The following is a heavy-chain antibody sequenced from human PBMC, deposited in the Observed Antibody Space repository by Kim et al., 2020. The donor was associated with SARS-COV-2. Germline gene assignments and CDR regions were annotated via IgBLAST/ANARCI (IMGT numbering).Heavy chain of an antibody. J-gene: IGHJ4*02. D-gene: IGHD3-10*01. CDR1: GGSFSGYY. CDR2: INHSGST. CDR3: ARGWTFYGSGSYWAY. Sequence: SETLSLTCAVYGGSFSGYYWSWIRQPPGKGLEWIGEINHSGSTNYNPSLKSRVTISVDTSKNQFSLKLSSVTAADTAVYYCARGWTFYGSGSYWAYWGQG. V-gene: IGHV4-34*01.